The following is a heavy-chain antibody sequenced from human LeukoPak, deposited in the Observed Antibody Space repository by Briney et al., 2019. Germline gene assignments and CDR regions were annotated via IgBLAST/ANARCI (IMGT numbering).Heavy chain of an antibody. CDR1: GFTFSNAW. CDR2: IKSKTDGGTT. Sequence: GGSLRLSCAASGFTFSNAWMSWVRQAPGKGLEWVGSIKSKTDGGTTDYAAPVKGRFTISRDDSKNTLYLQMNSLKTEDTAVYYCTTGGPDYYYYGMDVWGQGTTVTVSS. V-gene: IGHV3-15*01. CDR3: TTGGPDYYYYGMDV. J-gene: IGHJ6*02.